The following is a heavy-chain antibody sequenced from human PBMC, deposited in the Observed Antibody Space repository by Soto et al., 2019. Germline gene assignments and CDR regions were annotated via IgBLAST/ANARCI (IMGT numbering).Heavy chain of an antibody. CDR2: ISSSGGST. Sequence: EVQLLESGGGLVQPGGSLRLSCAASGFILTTYAMSWVRQAPGKGLEWVSTISSSGGSTYYADSVKGRFTISRDNSKNTLYLQMNSLGAEDTAVYYCATRGYYYGSGSYRGTDYWGQGTLVTVSS. CDR1: GFILTTYA. D-gene: IGHD3-10*01. CDR3: ATRGYYYGSGSYRGTDY. V-gene: IGHV3-23*01. J-gene: IGHJ4*02.